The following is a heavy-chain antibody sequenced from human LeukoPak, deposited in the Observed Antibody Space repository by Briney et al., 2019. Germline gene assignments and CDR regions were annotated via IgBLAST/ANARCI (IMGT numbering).Heavy chain of an antibody. CDR1: GFSLGDLA. CDR2: ISASSSAI. J-gene: IGHJ4*02. V-gene: IGHV3-48*01. Sequence: GGSLRLSCVASGFSLGDLAMDWVRQAPGKGLEWVSYISASSSAIFYGDSVKGRFTISRDNAKNSLFLQMDNLRAEDTAVYYCARGVGRVGSNFDFWGQGTLVTVSS. CDR3: ARGVGRVGSNFDF. D-gene: IGHD1-26*01.